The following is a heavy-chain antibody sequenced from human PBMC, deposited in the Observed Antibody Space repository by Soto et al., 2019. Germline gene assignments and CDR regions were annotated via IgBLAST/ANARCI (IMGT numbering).Heavy chain of an antibody. CDR1: GFTFSSYA. Sequence: SLRLSCAASGFTFSSYAMHWVRQAPGKGLEWVAVISYDGSNKYYADSVKGRFTISRDNSKNTLYLQMNSLRAEDTAVYYCARDRQMDVWGQGTTVTVSS. CDR2: ISYDGSNK. J-gene: IGHJ6*02. CDR3: ARDRQMDV. V-gene: IGHV3-30-3*01.